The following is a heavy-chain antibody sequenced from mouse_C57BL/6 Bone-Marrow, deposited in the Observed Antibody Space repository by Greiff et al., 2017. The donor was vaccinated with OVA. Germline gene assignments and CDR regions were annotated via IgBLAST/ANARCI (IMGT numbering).Heavy chain of an antibody. V-gene: IGHV1-50*01. CDR1: GYTFTSYW. CDR3: ARRDFYDGCPYYYAMDY. D-gene: IGHD2-3*01. Sequence: QVQLQQPGAELVKPGASVKLSCKASGYTFTSYWMQWVKQRPGQGLEWIGEIDPSDSYTNYNQKFKGKATLTVDTSSSTAYMQLSSLTSEDAAVYYCARRDFYDGCPYYYAMDYWGQGTSVTVSS. J-gene: IGHJ4*01. CDR2: IDPSDSYT.